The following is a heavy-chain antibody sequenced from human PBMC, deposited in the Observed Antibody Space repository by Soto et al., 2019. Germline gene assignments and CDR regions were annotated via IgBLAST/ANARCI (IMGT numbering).Heavy chain of an antibody. Sequence: GGSLRLSCAASGFTFSSYGMHWVRQAPGKGLEWVAVISYDGSNKYYADSVKGRFTISRDNSKNTLYLQMNSLRAEDTAVYYCAKYLRELLAFDAFDIWGQGTMVTFSS. CDR1: GFTFSSYG. V-gene: IGHV3-30*18. CDR2: ISYDGSNK. D-gene: IGHD1-26*01. J-gene: IGHJ3*02. CDR3: AKYLRELLAFDAFDI.